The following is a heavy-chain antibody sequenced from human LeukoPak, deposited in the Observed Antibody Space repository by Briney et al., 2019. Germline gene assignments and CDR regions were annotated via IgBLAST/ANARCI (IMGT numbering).Heavy chain of an antibody. V-gene: IGHV4-39*01. J-gene: IGHJ5*02. CDR3: ARPRYDSSGYYAS. Sequence: SETLSLTCTVSGGSISSSSYYWGWIRQPPGKGLEWIGSIYYSGSTYYNPSLKSRVTISVDTSKSQFSLKLSSVTAADTAVYYCARPRYDSSGYYASWGQGTLVTVSS. D-gene: IGHD3-22*01. CDR2: IYYSGST. CDR1: GGSISSSSYY.